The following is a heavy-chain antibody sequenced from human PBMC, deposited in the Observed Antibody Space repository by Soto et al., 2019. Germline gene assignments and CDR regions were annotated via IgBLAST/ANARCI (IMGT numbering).Heavy chain of an antibody. CDR1: GFTFSSYS. CDR3: AREHDSAENDAFDI. Sequence: EVQLVESGGGLVQPGGSLRLSCAASGFTFSSYSMNWVRQAPGKGREWVSYISSSSSTIYYADPVKGRFTISSDNAKSSLYLLINSKTDEDTAVYNCAREHDSAENDAFDIWGRGTMVTVSS. V-gene: IGHV3-48*02. D-gene: IGHD3-22*01. CDR2: ISSSSSTI. J-gene: IGHJ3*02.